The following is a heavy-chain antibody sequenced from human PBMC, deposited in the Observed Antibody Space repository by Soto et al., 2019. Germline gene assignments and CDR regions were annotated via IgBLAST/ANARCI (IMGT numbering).Heavy chain of an antibody. J-gene: IGHJ6*04. Sequence: SETLSLTCAVYGGSFSGYYWSRIRQPPGKGLEWIGEINHSGSTNYNPSLKSRVTISVDTSKNQFSLKLSSVTAADTAVYYCAYTYYYGSGRPNQTYYYYYGKDVWGKGTTVTVAS. CDR2: INHSGST. CDR3: AYTYYYGSGRPNQTYYYYYGKDV. D-gene: IGHD3-10*01. V-gene: IGHV4-34*01. CDR1: GGSFSGYY.